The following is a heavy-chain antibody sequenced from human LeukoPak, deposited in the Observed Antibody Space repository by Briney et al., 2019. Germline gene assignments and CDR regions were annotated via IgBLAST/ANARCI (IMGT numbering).Heavy chain of an antibody. CDR1: GGCLSGYY. J-gene: IGHJ4*02. Sequence: SETLALTCAVYGGCLSGYYWSWIRQPPGKGLEWIGEINHSGSTNYNPSLKSRVTISVDTSKNQFSLKLSSVTAADTAVYYCASIAVAGIQPSDYWGQGTLVTVSS. V-gene: IGHV4-34*01. CDR3: ASIAVAGIQPSDY. D-gene: IGHD6-19*01. CDR2: INHSGST.